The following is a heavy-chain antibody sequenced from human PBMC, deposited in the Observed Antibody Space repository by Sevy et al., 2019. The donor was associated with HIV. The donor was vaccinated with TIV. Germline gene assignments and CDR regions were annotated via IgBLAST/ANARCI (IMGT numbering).Heavy chain of an antibody. J-gene: IGHJ4*02. CDR3: ARTRNPYFDY. Sequence: SETLSLTCAVSGGSISSGGYSWSWIRQPPGKGLEWIGYIYHSGSTYYNPSLKSRVTISVDRSKNQFSLKLSSVTAADTAVYYCARTRNPYFDYWGQGTPVTVSS. CDR1: GGSISSGGYS. V-gene: IGHV4-30-2*01. CDR2: IYHSGST.